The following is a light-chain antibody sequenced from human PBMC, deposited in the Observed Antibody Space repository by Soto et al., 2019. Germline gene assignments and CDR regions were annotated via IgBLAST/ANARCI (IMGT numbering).Light chain of an antibody. CDR3: QQYNDWPPIT. CDR1: QSVSSSY. J-gene: IGKJ5*01. V-gene: IGKV3-15*01. CDR2: DAS. Sequence: EIVLTQSPGTLALSAWERATLSCRASQSVSSSYLAWYQHKPGLAPRLLIYDASTRATVIPARFSGSGSGTEFTLTISSLQSEDFAVYYCQQYNDWPPITFGQGTRLEI.